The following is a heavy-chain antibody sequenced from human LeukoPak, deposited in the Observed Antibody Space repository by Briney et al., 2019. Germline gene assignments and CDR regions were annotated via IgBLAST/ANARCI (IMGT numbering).Heavy chain of an antibody. CDR3: ARLLKYSGSYHCDS. CDR1: GGSISSSSYY. V-gene: IGHV4-39*01. Sequence: SETLSLTCNVSGGSISSSSYYWGWIRQPPGKGLEWIGNIYYSGSTYYNPSLKSRVTISVDTSKNQFSLKVTSVTAADTVVYYCARLLKYSGSYHCDSWGQGTLVTVSS. D-gene: IGHD1-26*01. CDR2: IYYSGST. J-gene: IGHJ5*01.